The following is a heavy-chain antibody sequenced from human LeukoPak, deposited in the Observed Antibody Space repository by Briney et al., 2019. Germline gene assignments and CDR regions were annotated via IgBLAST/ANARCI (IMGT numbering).Heavy chain of an antibody. Sequence: PGGSLRLSCAAPGITFSNYNMNWVRQAPGKGLEWISAITSSSSYTFYADSVKGRFTISRDNAQNSLYLQMNSLRVEDTAIYYCARDPYNGAYSEGYYYYYMDVWGKGTTVTVSS. CDR3: ARDPYNGAYSEGYYYYYMDV. CDR2: ITSSSSYT. J-gene: IGHJ6*03. CDR1: GITFSNYN. V-gene: IGHV3-21*01. D-gene: IGHD1-1*01.